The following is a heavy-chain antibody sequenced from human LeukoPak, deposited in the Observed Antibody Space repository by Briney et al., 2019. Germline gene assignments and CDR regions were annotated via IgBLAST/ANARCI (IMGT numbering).Heavy chain of an antibody. J-gene: IGHJ4*02. CDR2: ISSSSSYT. CDR3: ASGYSYGAY. V-gene: IGHV3-11*03. Sequence: GGSLRLSCAASGFTFSDYYMSWIRQAPGKGLEWVSYISSSSSYTNYADSVKGRFTISRDNAKNSLYLQMNSLRAEDTAVYYYASGYSYGAYWGQGTLVTVSS. D-gene: IGHD5-18*01. CDR1: GFTFSDYY.